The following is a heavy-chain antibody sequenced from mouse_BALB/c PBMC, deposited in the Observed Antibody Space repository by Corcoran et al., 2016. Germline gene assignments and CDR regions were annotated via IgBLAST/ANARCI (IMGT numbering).Heavy chain of an antibody. CDR1: GYTFTNYG. J-gene: IGHJ2*01. CDR3: ARGSSGYDS. V-gene: IGHV9-1*02. Sequence: QIQLVQSGPELKKPGETVKISCKASGYTFTNYGMNWVKQAPGNGLKWMGWINTYTGEPTYADAFKGRFAFSLETSASTAYLQINNLKNEDMATYFCARGSSGYDSWGQGTTLTVSS. CDR2: INTYTGEP. D-gene: IGHD3-1*01.